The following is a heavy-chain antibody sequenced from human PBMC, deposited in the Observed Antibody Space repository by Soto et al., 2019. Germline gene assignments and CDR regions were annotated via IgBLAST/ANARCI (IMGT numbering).Heavy chain of an antibody. CDR2: IKSKTDGGTT. Sequence: GGSLRLSCAASGFTFSNAWMSWVRQAPGKGLEWVGRIKSKTDGGTTDYAAPVKGRFTISRDDSKNTLYLQMNSLKTEDTAVYYCTTDIWQWRPPERWGQGTLVTVSS. D-gene: IGHD6-19*01. J-gene: IGHJ4*02. V-gene: IGHV3-15*01. CDR1: GFTFSNAW. CDR3: TTDIWQWRPPER.